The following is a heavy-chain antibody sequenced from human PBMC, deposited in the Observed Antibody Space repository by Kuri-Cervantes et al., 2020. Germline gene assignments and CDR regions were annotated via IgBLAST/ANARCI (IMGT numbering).Heavy chain of an antibody. J-gene: IGHJ6*02. Sequence: KVSCKASGYTFTSYDINWVRQMPGKGLEWMGIIYPGDSDTRYSPSFQGQVTISADKSISTAYLQWSSLKASDTAMYYCARQGPLDYYYGMDVWGQGTTVTVSS. CDR1: GYTFTSYD. CDR2: IYPGDSDT. CDR3: ARQGPLDYYYGMDV. V-gene: IGHV5-51*01.